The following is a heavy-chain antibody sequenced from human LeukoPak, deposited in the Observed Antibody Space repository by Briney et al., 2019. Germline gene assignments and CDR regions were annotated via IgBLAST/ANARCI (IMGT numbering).Heavy chain of an antibody. D-gene: IGHD6-19*01. V-gene: IGHV4-39*01. Sequence: PSETLSLTCTVSGGSISSSSYYWGWLRQPQGKGLEGIGSIYYSGSTYYNPSLKSRVTISVDTSKNQFSLKLSSVTAADTAVYYCARQVIAVAYAFDYWGQGTLVTVSS. CDR1: GGSISSSSYY. J-gene: IGHJ4*02. CDR3: ARQVIAVAYAFDY. CDR2: IYYSGST.